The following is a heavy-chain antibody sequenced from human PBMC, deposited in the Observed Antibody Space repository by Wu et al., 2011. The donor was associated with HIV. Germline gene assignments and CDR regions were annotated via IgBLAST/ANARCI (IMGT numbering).Heavy chain of an antibody. Sequence: QVQLVQTGAEVKKPGASVKVSCKTSGYTFTSYGISWVRQAPGQGLEWMGWIRADNGDTNYAQKLQGRVTMTTDTSTSTAYMELSRLRSDDTAVFYCARPYYXDSSGYTYWGHGNPGHRLL. V-gene: IGHV1-18*01. J-gene: IGHJ4*02. D-gene: IGHD3-22*01. CDR2: IRADNGDT. CDR1: GYTFTSYG. CDR3: ARPYYXDSSGYTY.